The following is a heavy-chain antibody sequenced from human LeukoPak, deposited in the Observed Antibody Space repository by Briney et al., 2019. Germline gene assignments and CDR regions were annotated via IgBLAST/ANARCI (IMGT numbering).Heavy chain of an antibody. J-gene: IGHJ4*02. CDR3: TTHPGYESY. V-gene: IGHV3-15*01. CDR1: GFTFNIAW. D-gene: IGHD2-15*01. Sequence: GGSLRLSCATSGFTFNIAWMSWVRQAPGKGLEWVGRIKRITQGGQTAYAAPVQGRFTISRDDSENPLYLQMNSLKTEDAAVYYCTTHPGYESYWGQGTLVTVSS. CDR2: IKRITQGGQT.